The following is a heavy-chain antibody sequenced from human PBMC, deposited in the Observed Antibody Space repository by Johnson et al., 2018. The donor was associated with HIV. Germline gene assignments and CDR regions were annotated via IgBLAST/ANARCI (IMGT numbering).Heavy chain of an antibody. CDR1: GFTFSSYA. CDR2: ISGSGGST. CDR3: ARDPGHDYGDYATNAFDI. D-gene: IGHD4-17*01. V-gene: IGHV3-23*04. Sequence: VQLVESGGGLVQPGGSLRLSCAASGFTFSSYAMSWVRQAPGKGLEWVSAISGSGGSTYYADSVKGRFTISRDNSKNTLYLQMNSLRRAEDTAVYYCARDPGHDYGDYATNAFDIWGQGTMVTVSS. J-gene: IGHJ3*02.